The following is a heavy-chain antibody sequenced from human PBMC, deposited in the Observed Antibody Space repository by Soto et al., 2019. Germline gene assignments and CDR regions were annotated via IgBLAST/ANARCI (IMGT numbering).Heavy chain of an antibody. V-gene: IGHV1-18*01. CDR3: GSNNGLGEWYV. D-gene: IGHD3-16*01. CDR2: ISAYNGNT. CDR1: GYIFTSYG. J-gene: IGHJ6*02. Sequence: QVPMVQSGAEVKKHGASVKVSCKASGYIFTSYGISWVRQAPGQGLEWRGWISAYNGNTNYAQKLQGSVTMTTDTSTSTAYMDLRSLRSDDTDVYDCGSNNGLGEWYVWGQRTTVTVSS.